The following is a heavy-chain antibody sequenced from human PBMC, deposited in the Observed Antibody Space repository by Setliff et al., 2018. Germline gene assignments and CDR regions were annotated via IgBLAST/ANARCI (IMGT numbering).Heavy chain of an antibody. Sequence: SETLSLTCTVSGDSISSKPYFWAWIRQTPGQGLQWIGSMFYTGSTYYNPSLKSRVTISGDMSKNQFSLRLKSLTAADTAMFYCARVSGFLYMDVWGKGTTVTVSS. J-gene: IGHJ6*03. CDR3: ARVSGFLYMDV. D-gene: IGHD3-3*01. CDR1: GDSISSKPYF. CDR2: MFYTGST. V-gene: IGHV4-39*01.